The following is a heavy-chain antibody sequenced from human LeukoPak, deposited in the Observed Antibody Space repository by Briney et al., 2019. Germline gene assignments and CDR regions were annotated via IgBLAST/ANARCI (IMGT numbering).Heavy chain of an antibody. V-gene: IGHV1-8*01. J-gene: IGHJ5*02. Sequence: ASVKVSCKASGYTFTSYDINWVRQATGQGLEWMGWMNPNSGNTGYAQKFQGRVTMTRSTSLSTADMELSSLRSEDTAVYYCAGGKGRWKTTLLAPGGQGPLVTVSS. CDR3: AGGKGRWKTTLLAP. D-gene: IGHD1-1*01. CDR1: GYTFTSYD. CDR2: MNPNSGNT.